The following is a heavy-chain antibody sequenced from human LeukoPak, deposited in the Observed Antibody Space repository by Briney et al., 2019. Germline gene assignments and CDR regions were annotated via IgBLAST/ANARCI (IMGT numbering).Heavy chain of an antibody. CDR2: IYYSGST. CDR3: TRGVDSPARGGWFDP. CDR1: VGYVRSGSDW. V-gene: IGHV4-39*07. D-gene: IGHD3-10*01. Sequence: LFGAWSVPVGYVRSGSDWSGRIRKPPGKGLEWIGSIYYSGSTYYNPSLKRRVTITVDTSKNQFSLKLSSVTAAATVVYCWTRGVDSPARGGWFDPWGQGTLITVSS. J-gene: IGHJ5*02.